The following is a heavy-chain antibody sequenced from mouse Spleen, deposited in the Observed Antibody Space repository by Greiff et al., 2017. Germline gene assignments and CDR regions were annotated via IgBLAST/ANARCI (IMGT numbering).Heavy chain of an antibody. CDR2: IDPEDGDT. CDR1: GFNIKDYY. D-gene: IGHD1-1*01. J-gene: IGHJ3*01. V-gene: IGHV14-1*01. Sequence: EVKLMESGAELVRPGASVKLSCTASGFNIKDYYMHWVKQRPEQGLEWIGRIDPEDGDTEYAPKFQGKATMTADTSSNTAYLQLSSLTSEDTAVYYCTTDYYDGSYVLFAYWGQGTLVTVSA. CDR3: TTDYYDGSYVLFAY.